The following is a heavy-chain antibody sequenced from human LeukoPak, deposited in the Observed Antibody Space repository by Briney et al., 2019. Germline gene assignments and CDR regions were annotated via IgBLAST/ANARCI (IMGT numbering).Heavy chain of an antibody. J-gene: IGHJ4*02. Sequence: PGGSLRLSCAAYGFTVSSNYMSWVRQAPGKGLEWVSVIYSGGSTYYADSVKGRFTISRDDSKNTLYLQMNSLRAEDTAVYYCARGFRWYGSGSDHFDYWGQGTLVTVSS. V-gene: IGHV3-66*01. CDR1: GFTVSSNY. D-gene: IGHD3-10*01. CDR3: ARGFRWYGSGSDHFDY. CDR2: IYSGGST.